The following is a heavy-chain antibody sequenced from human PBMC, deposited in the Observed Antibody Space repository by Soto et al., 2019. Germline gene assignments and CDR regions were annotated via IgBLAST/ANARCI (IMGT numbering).Heavy chain of an antibody. CDR2: IYYSGST. CDR1: GGSISSGDYY. D-gene: IGHD3-3*01. V-gene: IGHV4-30-4*01. J-gene: IGHJ6*04. Sequence: SETLSLTCTVSGGSISSGDYYWSWIRQPPGKGLEWIGYIYYSGSTYYNLSLKSRVTISVDTSKNQFSLKLSSVTAADTAVYYCARGGYTYYDFWSGSYISYYYGIDVWGEGTTVTFSS. CDR3: ARGGYTYYDFWSGSYISYYYGIDV.